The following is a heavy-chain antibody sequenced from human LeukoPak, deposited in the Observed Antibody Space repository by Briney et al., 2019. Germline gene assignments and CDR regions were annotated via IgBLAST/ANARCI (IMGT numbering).Heavy chain of an antibody. CDR1: GGSISNYY. Sequence: PSETLSLTCTVSGGSISNYYWSWIRQPPGKGLEWIGYIYYTGNTKYNPSLKSRVTISVDTSKNQFSPKLTSVTAADTAVYYCARGRTGELSSFAYWGQGTLVIASS. J-gene: IGHJ4*02. CDR2: IYYTGNT. V-gene: IGHV4-59*01. CDR3: ARGRTGELSSFAY. D-gene: IGHD3-16*02.